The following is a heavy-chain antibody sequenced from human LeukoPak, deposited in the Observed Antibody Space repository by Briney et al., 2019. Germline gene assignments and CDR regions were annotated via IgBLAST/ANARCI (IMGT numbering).Heavy chain of an antibody. V-gene: IGHV3-33*01. CDR3: ARALGDIVVVPADDAFDI. CDR1: GFTFSSYG. CDR2: IWYDGSNK. D-gene: IGHD2-2*01. Sequence: GGSLRLSCAASGFTFSSYGMHWVRQAPGKGLEWVAVIWYDGSNKDYADSVKGRFTISRDNSKNTLYLQMNSLRAEDTAVYYCARALGDIVVVPADDAFDIWGQGTMVTVSS. J-gene: IGHJ3*02.